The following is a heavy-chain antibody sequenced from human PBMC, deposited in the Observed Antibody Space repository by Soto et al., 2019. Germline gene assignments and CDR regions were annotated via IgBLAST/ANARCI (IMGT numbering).Heavy chain of an antibody. Sequence: EVQVVESGGGLVKPGGSLRLSCAASGFTFSTYTMNWVRQAPGKGLEWVSSISSASNYIYYADSVKGRFTISRDNAKNSLSLQMNSLRAEDTAVYYCARGYAPPDYWGQGTLVTVSS. V-gene: IGHV3-21*01. J-gene: IGHJ4*02. D-gene: IGHD5-18*01. CDR1: GFTFSTYT. CDR2: ISSASNYI. CDR3: ARGYAPPDY.